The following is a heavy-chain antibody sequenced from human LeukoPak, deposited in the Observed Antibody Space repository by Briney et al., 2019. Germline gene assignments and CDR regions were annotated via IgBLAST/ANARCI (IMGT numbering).Heavy chain of an antibody. V-gene: IGHV3-9*01. CDR3: AQGGDASGRALNY. J-gene: IGHJ4*02. Sequence: GGSLRLSCAASGFTFDDYAMHWVRQAPGKGLEGVSGISWNSGSIGYADSVKGRFTISRDNAKNSLYLQMNSLRAEDTALYYCAQGGDASGRALNYWGQGTLVTVSS. CDR2: ISWNSGSI. D-gene: IGHD3-10*01. CDR1: GFTFDDYA.